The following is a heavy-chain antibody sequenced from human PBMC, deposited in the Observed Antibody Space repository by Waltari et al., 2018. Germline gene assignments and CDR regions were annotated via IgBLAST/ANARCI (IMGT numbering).Heavy chain of an antibody. CDR3: ARDRVVPAAVFDY. CDR1: GFTFSSYA. J-gene: IGHJ4*02. CDR2: ISYDGSNK. D-gene: IGHD2-2*01. V-gene: IGHV3-30-3*01. Sequence: QVQLVESGGGVVQPGRSLRLSCAASGFTFSSYAMHWVRQAPGKGLEWVAVISYDGSNKYYADSVKGRFTSSRDNSKNTLYLQMNSLRAEDTAVYYCARDRVVPAAVFDYWGQGTLVTVSS.